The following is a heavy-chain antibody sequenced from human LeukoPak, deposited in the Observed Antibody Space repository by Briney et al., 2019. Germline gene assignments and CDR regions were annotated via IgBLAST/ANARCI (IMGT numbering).Heavy chain of an antibody. CDR1: GGSSISSIYH. J-gene: IGHJ6*02. Sequence: SETLSLTCAVSGGSSISSIYHWGWLRQPPGEGLVWIGSIHHTGPTYYTPSLKSRLTISVDTSNNQFSLKLRSVTAADTAVYYCARHSGLAMANYYGMDAWGQGTTVTVSS. D-gene: IGHD6-19*01. V-gene: IGHV4-39*01. CDR2: IHHTGPT. CDR3: ARHSGLAMANYYGMDA.